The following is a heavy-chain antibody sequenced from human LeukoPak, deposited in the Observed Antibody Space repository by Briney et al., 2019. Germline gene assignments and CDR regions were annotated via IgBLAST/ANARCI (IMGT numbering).Heavy chain of an antibody. D-gene: IGHD4-17*01. V-gene: IGHV4-31*03. CDR1: GGSISSGGYY. CDR3: ARMSSHCGDVTDY. J-gene: IGHJ4*02. Sequence: SETLSLTCTVSGGSISSGGYYWSWIRQHPGKGLEWIGYIYYSGSTYYNPSLKSRVTISVDTSKNQFSLKLSSVTAADTAAYYCARMSSHCGDVTDYWGQGTLVTVSS. CDR2: IYYSGST.